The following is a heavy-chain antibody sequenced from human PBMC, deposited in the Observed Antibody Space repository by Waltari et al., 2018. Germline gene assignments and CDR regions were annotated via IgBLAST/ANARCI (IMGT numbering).Heavy chain of an antibody. D-gene: IGHD3-3*01. CDR1: GYTFTSYG. V-gene: IGHV1-18*01. J-gene: IGHJ5*02. CDR2: ISAYKGNT. Sequence: QVQLVQSGAEVKKPGASVKVSCKASGYTFTSYGISWVRQAPGQGLEWMGWISAYKGNTNHAQKLQGRVTMTTDTSTSTAYMELRSLRSDDTAVYYCARSITIFGVAPGWFDPWGQGTLVTVSS. CDR3: ARSITIFGVAPGWFDP.